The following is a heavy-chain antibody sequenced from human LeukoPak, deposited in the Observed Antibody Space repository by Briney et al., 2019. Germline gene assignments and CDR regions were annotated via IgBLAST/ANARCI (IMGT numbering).Heavy chain of an antibody. Sequence: GGSLRLSCAASGFTFSSYVMHWVRQTPGKGLEWVAVISYDGSNKYYADSVKGRFTISRDNAKNSLYLQMNSLRAEDTAVYYCARDIVVVVAATAGSGPISANRAQPGTRGFDPWGQGTLVTVSS. D-gene: IGHD2-15*01. J-gene: IGHJ5*02. V-gene: IGHV3-30*03. CDR3: ARDIVVVVAATAGSGPISANRAQPGTRGFDP. CDR2: ISYDGSNK. CDR1: GFTFSSYV.